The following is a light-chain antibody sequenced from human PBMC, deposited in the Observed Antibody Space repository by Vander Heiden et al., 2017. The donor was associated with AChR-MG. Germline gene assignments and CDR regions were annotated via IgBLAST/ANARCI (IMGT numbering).Light chain of an antibody. CDR2: QDS. J-gene: IGLJ2*01. CDR1: KMGDKY. V-gene: IGLV3-1*01. CDR3: QAWDSSTAI. Sequence: SDELTPPPSVTVPQGQTASITCSGDKMGDKYACWYQQKPGQSPVLVIYQDSKRPSGIPERFSGSNSGNTATLTISGTQAMDEADYYCQAWDSSTAIFGGGTKLTVL.